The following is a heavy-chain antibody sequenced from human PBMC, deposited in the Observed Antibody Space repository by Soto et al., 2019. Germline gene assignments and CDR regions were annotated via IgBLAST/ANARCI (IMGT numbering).Heavy chain of an antibody. CDR2: ISAYNGNI. CDR1: GYDFTNYG. Sequence: QVRLVQSGAEVKKPGASVKVSCKTYGYDFTNYGINWVRQAPGQGLEWMGWISAYNGNIVYAQNFRGRATMTTDTSTGSAYMELRSLRSDDTAVDYCAIGHDILTVWKFTLWGQGTLVSVSS. D-gene: IGHD3-9*01. V-gene: IGHV1-18*01. J-gene: IGHJ4*02. CDR3: AIGHDILTVWKFTL.